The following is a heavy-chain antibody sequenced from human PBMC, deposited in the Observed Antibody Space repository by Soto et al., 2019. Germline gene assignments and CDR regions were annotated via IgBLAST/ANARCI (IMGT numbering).Heavy chain of an antibody. Sequence: ASVKVSCKTAGYTFAIFYLHWVRQAPGQGLEWMGLINPGDGTTKYAHKFQGRVTMTRDTSTSTVYMDVSSLRSEDTAVYYCARVLGGLSGSYVDYWG. CDR2: INPGDGTT. CDR1: GYTFAIFY. V-gene: IGHV1-46*03. CDR3: ARVLGGLSGSYVDY. J-gene: IGHJ4*01. D-gene: IGHD3-16*01.